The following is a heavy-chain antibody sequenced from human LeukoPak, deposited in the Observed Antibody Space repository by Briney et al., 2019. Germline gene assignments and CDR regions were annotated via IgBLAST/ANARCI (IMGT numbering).Heavy chain of an antibody. CDR2: INGDGTNT. D-gene: IGHD3-10*01. Sequence: GGSLRLSCEASEFTFSGYWMQWVRQAPGKGLDWVSRINGDGTNTFYAESVKGRFTISRDNAKNTLYLQMNSLRAEDTAVYYCARVTYGSGTYGAFDYWGQGTLVTVSS. J-gene: IGHJ4*02. CDR3: ARVTYGSGTYGAFDY. V-gene: IGHV3-74*01. CDR1: EFTFSGYW.